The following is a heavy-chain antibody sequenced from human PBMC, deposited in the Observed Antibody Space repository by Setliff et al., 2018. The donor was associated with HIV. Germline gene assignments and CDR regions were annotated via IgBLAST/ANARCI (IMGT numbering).Heavy chain of an antibody. J-gene: IGHJ4*02. CDR2: INPKSGAA. Sequence: ASVKVSCKASGYSFTDYYMYWMRQAPGQGFEWMGWINPKSGAAHYAEKVQGRVTMTRDTSITTDYMELGRLRSDDTAVYYCARGGNYNYDSSGYRYFDYWGQGTLVTVSS. V-gene: IGHV1-2*02. D-gene: IGHD3-22*01. CDR3: ARGGNYNYDSSGYRYFDY. CDR1: GYSFTDYY.